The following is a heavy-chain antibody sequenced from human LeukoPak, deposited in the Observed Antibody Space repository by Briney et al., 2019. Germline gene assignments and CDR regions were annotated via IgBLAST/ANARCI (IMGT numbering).Heavy chain of an antibody. J-gene: IGHJ3*02. CDR2: ISGGGDTI. CDR3: ARDPSWALDI. CDR1: GFTFNVCN. V-gene: IGHV3-48*01. Sequence: PGGSLRLSCAASGFTFNVCNMNWVRQAPGRGLEWNSYISGGGDTIYSADSVKGRFTISRDNAKKSLYLEMNGLRVEDTAVYFCARDPSWALDIWGQGTMVTVSS.